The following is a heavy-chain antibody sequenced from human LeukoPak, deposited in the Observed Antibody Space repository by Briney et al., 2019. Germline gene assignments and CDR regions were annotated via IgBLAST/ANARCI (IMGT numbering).Heavy chain of an antibody. V-gene: IGHV4-31*03. D-gene: IGHD6-13*01. J-gene: IGHJ5*02. CDR2: IYYSGST. Sequence: SQTLSLTCTVSGGSISSGGYYWSWIRQHPGKGLEWIGYIYYSGSTYYNPSLKSRVTISVDTSKNQFSLKLSSVTAADTAVYYCARPWPPYSSSGGNWFDPWGQGTLVTVSS. CDR1: GGSISSGGYY. CDR3: ARPWPPYSSSGGNWFDP.